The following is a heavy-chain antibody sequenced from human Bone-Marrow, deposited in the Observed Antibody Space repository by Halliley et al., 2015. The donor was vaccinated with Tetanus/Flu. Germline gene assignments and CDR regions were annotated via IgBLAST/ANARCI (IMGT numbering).Heavy chain of an antibody. Sequence: KGLEWRGRIVPGGSSRDYSPSFQGHVTISADKSLSPAYLQWSSLKASDTAMYYCARGSGWTDYWGQGTLVTVSS. J-gene: IGHJ4*02. V-gene: IGHV5-10-1*01. CDR3: ARGSGWTDY. CDR2: IVPGGSSR. D-gene: IGHD6-19*01.